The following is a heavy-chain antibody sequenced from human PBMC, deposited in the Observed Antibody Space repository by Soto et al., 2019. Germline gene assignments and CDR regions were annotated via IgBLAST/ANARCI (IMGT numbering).Heavy chain of an antibody. J-gene: IGHJ5*02. V-gene: IGHV4-59*01. D-gene: IGHD2-2*01. CDR1: GGSISSYY. CDR2: IYYSGST. Sequence: PSETLSLTCTVSGGSISSYYWSWIRQPPGKGLEWIGYIYYSGSTNYNPSLKSRVTISVDTSKNQFSLKLSSVTAADTAVYYCAREGPAWAHYNWFDPWGQGTLVTVSS. CDR3: AREGPAWAHYNWFDP.